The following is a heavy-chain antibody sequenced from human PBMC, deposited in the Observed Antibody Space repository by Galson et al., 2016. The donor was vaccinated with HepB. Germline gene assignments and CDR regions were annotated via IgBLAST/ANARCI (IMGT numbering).Heavy chain of an antibody. Sequence: NYAQKFQGRVTITADKSTNTAYMELSSLRSEDTAVYYCATAIVGVTTSFDYWGQGTLVTVSS. D-gene: IGHD1-26*01. CDR3: ATAIVGVTTSFDY. V-gene: IGHV1-69*02. J-gene: IGHJ4*02.